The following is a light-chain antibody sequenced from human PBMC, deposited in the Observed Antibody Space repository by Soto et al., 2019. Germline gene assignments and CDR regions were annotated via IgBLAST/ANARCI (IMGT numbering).Light chain of an antibody. CDR3: GAAHGSGRNFSV. V-gene: IGLV9-49*01. CDR2: VGTGGIVG. Sequence: QLVLTQPPSASASLGASVTLTCTLSSGYSNYKVDWCQQRPGKGPRFVMRVGTGGIVGSKGDGIPDRFSVLGSGLNRYLTINNIQEEDESDYHCGAAHGSGRNFSVFGGGTKVTVL. J-gene: IGLJ2*01. CDR1: SGYSNYK.